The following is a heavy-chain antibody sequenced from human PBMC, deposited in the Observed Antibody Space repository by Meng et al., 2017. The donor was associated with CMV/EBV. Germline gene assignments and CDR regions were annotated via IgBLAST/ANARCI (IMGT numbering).Heavy chain of an antibody. J-gene: IGHJ4*02. D-gene: IGHD5-24*01. CDR1: GFTVSGHY. CDR3: ARELRDDYTWGFFDY. V-gene: IGHV3-66*02. CDR2: VFGGAST. Sequence: GESLKISCAASGFTVSGHYMSWVRQAPGKGLEWVSVVFGGASTYYADSVEGRFTISRDNSKNMLYLQMNSLRAEDTAVYYCARELRDDYTWGFFDYWGQGTLVTVSS.